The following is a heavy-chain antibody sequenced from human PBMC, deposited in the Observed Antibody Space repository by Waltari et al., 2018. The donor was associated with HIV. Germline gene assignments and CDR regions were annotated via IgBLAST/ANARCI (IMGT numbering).Heavy chain of an antibody. V-gene: IGHV1-69*01. CDR3: ARSLRLAAAGTSYYYYGMDV. CDR1: GGTFSSYA. J-gene: IGHJ6*02. Sequence: QVQLVQSGAEVKKPGSSVKVSCKASGGTFSSYALSWVRQAPGQGLEGMGGIIPIFGTANYAQKFQGRVTITADESTSTAYMELSSLRSEDTAVYYCARSLRLAAAGTSYYYYGMDVWGQGTTVTVSS. CDR2: IIPIFGTA. D-gene: IGHD6-13*01.